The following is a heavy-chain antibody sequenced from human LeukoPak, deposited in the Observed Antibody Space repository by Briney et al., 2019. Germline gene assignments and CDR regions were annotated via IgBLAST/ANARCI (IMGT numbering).Heavy chain of an antibody. CDR1: GFTLDSFA. J-gene: IGHJ4*02. CDR2: IRHDETNE. D-gene: IGHD6-6*01. Sequence: GGSLRLSCAVYGFTLDSFAMHWVRQAPGKGLEWVALIRHDETNEFYADGVQGRFTISRDASKKIVYLQMNNLRAEDTALYYCAKEYTPSSPLGELVSWGQGTLVTVSS. V-gene: IGHV3-30*02. CDR3: AKEYTPSSPLGELVS.